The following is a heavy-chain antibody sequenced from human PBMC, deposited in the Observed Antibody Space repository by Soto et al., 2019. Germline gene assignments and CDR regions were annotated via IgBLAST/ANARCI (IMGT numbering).Heavy chain of an antibody. J-gene: IGHJ6*02. CDR1: GFTFSSYA. V-gene: IGHV3-30-3*01. D-gene: IGHD5-12*01. CDR3: ARDLRGYSGYDYYYYYGMDV. Sequence: VQLVESGGGVVQPGRSLRLSCAASGFTFSSYAMHWVRQAPGKGLEWVAVISYDGSNKYYADSVKGRFTISRDNSKNTLYLQMNSLRAEDTAVYYCARDLRGYSGYDYYYYYGMDVWGQGTTVTVSS. CDR2: ISYDGSNK.